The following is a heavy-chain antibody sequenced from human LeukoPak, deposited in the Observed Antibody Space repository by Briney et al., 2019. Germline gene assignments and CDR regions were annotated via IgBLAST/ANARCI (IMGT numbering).Heavy chain of an antibody. D-gene: IGHD3-10*01. V-gene: IGHV3-15*01. CDR1: GFTFSNAW. CDR2: IKSKTDGGTT. CDR3: TTGPFDYYGSASYLADGMDV. Sequence: GGSLRLSCAASGFTFSNAWMSWVRQAPGKGLEWVGRIKSKTDGGTTDYTAPVKGRFTISRDDSKNTLYLQMNSLKTEDTAVYYCTTGPFDYYGSASYLADGMDVWGQGATVTVSS. J-gene: IGHJ6*02.